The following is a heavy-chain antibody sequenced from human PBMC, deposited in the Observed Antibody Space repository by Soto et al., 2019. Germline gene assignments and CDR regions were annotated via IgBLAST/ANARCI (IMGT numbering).Heavy chain of an antibody. J-gene: IGHJ4*02. CDR1: GYTFTSYG. V-gene: IGHV1-18*01. CDR3: ARSGAYCTSITCLFDSF. Sequence: QAQLVQSGGEVKKPGASVKVSCRASGYTFTSYGYAWVRQAPGQGLEWMGWISAYNGDTNYAQKFKDRVTLTTATSTTTAHMELRNLGSDDTAVYYCARSGAYCTSITCLFDSFWGLGTLVTVSS. D-gene: IGHD2-8*01. CDR2: ISAYNGDT.